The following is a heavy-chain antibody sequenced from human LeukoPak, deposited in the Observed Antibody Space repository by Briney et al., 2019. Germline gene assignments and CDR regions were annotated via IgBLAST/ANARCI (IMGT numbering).Heavy chain of an antibody. CDR3: ATAPILRGEGGEHYKYGMDV. D-gene: IGHD2-2*02. CDR2: IYHNGTH. Sequence: SGTLSLTCAVSVGSISSGNWWTWVRQSPGKGLEWIGEIYHNGTHNYNPSLKSRVTISADTFKNHFSLKLTSVTAANTAVYYCATAPILRGEGGEHYKYGMDVWGQGTTVIVSS. CDR1: VGSISSGNW. J-gene: IGHJ6*02. V-gene: IGHV4-4*02.